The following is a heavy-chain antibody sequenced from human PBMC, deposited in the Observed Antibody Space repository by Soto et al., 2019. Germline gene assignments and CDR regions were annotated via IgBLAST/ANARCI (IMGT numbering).Heavy chain of an antibody. J-gene: IGHJ4*02. D-gene: IGHD3-10*01. CDR2: IYYTGST. CDR3: ATLYMVRGVRTFDY. V-gene: IGHV4-31*03. Sequence: QVQLQESGPGLVKPSQTLSLTCTVSGGSISSGGYYWSWIRQHPGKGLEWIGDIYYTGSTYYNPSIKRRVTIXVXTXKNQCPLELSSVTAADTAVYYCATLYMVRGVRTFDYWGQGTLVTVSS. CDR1: GGSISSGGYY.